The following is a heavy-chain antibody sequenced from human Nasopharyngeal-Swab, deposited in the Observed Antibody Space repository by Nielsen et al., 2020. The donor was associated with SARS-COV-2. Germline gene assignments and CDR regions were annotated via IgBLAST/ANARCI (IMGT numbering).Heavy chain of an antibody. D-gene: IGHD4-11*01. CDR3: AREAHDYSNYRRGTEWFDP. J-gene: IGHJ5*02. V-gene: IGHV3-33*01. CDR2: IWYDGSNK. CDR1: GFSFSTYG. Sequence: GGSLRLSCAASGFSFSTYGMHWVRQSPVKGLEWLTNIWYDGSNKYYADSVKGRFTVSRDNSKNSVFLQINSLRAEDTAVYYCAREAHDYSNYRRGTEWFDPWGQGTLVTVSS.